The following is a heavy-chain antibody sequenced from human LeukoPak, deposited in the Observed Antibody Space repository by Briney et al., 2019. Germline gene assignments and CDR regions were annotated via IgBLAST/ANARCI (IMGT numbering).Heavy chain of an antibody. V-gene: IGHV3-21*01. CDR1: GFTFSSYG. CDR2: ISSSSSYI. CDR3: ARDFVYPYYFDY. Sequence: GGSLRLSCAASGFTFSSYGMHWVRRAPGKGLEWVSSISSSSSYIYYADSVKGRFTISRDNAKNSLYLQMNSLRAEDTAVYYCARDFVYPYYFDYWGQGTLVTVSS. D-gene: IGHD3-3*01. J-gene: IGHJ4*02.